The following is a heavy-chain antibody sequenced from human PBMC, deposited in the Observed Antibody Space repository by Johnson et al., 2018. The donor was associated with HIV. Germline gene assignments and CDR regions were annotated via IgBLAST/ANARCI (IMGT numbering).Heavy chain of an antibody. CDR3: ATDIAVGGAFDI. CDR2: IRYDGSNK. J-gene: IGHJ3*02. Sequence: QVQLVESGGGVVQPGGSLRLSCAASGFTFSSYGMHWVRQAPGKGLEWVAFIRYDGSNKSYADSVKGRFTISRDNSKNTLYLQMNSLRAEDTAVYYCATDIAVGGAFDIWGQGTMVTVSS. D-gene: IGHD6-19*01. CDR1: GFTFSSYG. V-gene: IGHV3-30*02.